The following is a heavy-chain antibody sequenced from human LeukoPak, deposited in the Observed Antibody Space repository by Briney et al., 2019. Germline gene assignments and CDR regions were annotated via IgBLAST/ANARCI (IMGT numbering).Heavy chain of an antibody. CDR1: GGSFSGYY. J-gene: IGHJ6*03. D-gene: IGHD3-3*01. CDR3: ARGRYDFWSVLAPRWYYYMDV. Sequence: PSETLSLTCAVYGGSFSGYYWSWIRQPPGKGLEWIGEINHSGSTNYNPSLKSRVTISVDTSKNQFSLKLSSVTAADTAVYYCARGRYDFWSVLAPRWYYYMDVWSKGTTVTVSS. CDR2: INHSGST. V-gene: IGHV4-34*01.